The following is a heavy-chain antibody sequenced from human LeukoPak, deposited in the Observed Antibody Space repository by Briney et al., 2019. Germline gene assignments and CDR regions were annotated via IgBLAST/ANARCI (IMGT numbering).Heavy chain of an antibody. V-gene: IGHV4-34*01. CDR2: INHSGST. J-gene: IGHJ4*02. CDR3: AGDGAGGYSYDAY. Sequence: SETLSLTCAVYGGSFSGYYWSWIRRPPGKGLEWIGEINHSGSTNYNPSLKSRVTISVDTSKNQFSLKLSSVTAADTAVYYCAGDGAGGYSYDAYWGQGTLVTVSS. CDR1: GGSFSGYY. D-gene: IGHD5-18*01.